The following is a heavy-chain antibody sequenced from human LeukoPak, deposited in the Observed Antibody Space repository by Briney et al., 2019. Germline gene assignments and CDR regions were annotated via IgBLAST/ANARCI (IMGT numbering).Heavy chain of an antibody. Sequence: AGGSLRLSCAASGFTFSSYEMNWVRQAPGKGLEWVSYISSSGSTIYYADSVKGRFTISRDNAKNSLYLQMNSLRAEDTAVYYCAREDIVATRSRGGDYYYYYMDVWGKGTTVTVSS. V-gene: IGHV3-48*03. CDR1: GFTFSSYE. J-gene: IGHJ6*03. D-gene: IGHD5-12*01. CDR3: AREDIVATRSRGGDYYYYYMDV. CDR2: ISSSGSTI.